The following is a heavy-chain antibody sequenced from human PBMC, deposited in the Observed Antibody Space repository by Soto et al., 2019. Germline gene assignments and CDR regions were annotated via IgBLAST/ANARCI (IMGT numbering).Heavy chain of an antibody. J-gene: IGHJ3*02. CDR2: ISYDGSNK. D-gene: IGHD6-19*01. CDR1: GLTLSSYA. Sequence: GGSMKLSCAASGLTLSSYAMHWVRQAPGKGLEWVAVISYDGSNKYYADSVKGRFTISRDNSKNTLYLQMNSLRAEDTAVYYCARDCSRLSLIAVAGNDAFDIWGQGTMVTVSS. V-gene: IGHV3-30-3*01. CDR3: ARDCSRLSLIAVAGNDAFDI.